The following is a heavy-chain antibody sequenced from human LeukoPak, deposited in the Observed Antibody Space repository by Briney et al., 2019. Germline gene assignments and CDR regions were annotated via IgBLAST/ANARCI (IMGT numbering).Heavy chain of an antibody. Sequence: SENLSLTCTVSGGSISSGDYYWSWIRQPPGKGLEWIGYIYYSGSTYYNPSLKSRVTISVDTSKNQFSLKLSSVTAADTAVYYCARDAYSSTSSDYWGQGTLVTVSS. V-gene: IGHV4-30-4*01. CDR3: ARDAYSSTSSDY. CDR2: IYYSGST. J-gene: IGHJ4*02. D-gene: IGHD2-2*01. CDR1: GGSISSGDYY.